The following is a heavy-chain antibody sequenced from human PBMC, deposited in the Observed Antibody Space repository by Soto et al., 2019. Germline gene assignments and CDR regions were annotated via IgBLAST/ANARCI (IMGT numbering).Heavy chain of an antibody. V-gene: IGHV6-1*01. CDR2: TYYRSKWYN. CDR3: ARHSGYFDWLLDSSFSFAFDI. J-gene: IGHJ3*02. Sequence: PSQTLSLTCAISGDSVSSNSAAWNWIRQSPSRGLEWLGRTYYRSKWYNDYAVSVKSRITINPDTSKNQFSLQLNSVTPEDTAVYYCARHSGYFDWLLDSSFSFAFDIWGQGTMVTVSS. D-gene: IGHD3-9*01. CDR1: GDSVSSNSAA.